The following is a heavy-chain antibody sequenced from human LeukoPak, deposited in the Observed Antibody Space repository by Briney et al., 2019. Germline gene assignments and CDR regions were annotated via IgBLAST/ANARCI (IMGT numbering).Heavy chain of an antibody. CDR1: GYTFTRYA. V-gene: IGHV7-4-1*02. CDR2: INTNTGNP. D-gene: IGHD3-22*01. J-gene: IGHJ4*02. CDR3: ARSSDSSGYPSPDY. Sequence: GASVNVSCKASGYTFTRYAMNWVRQAPGQGLEWMGWINTNTGNPTYAQGFTGRFVFSLDTSVSTAYLQISSLKAEDTAVYYCARSSDSSGYPSPDYWGQGTLVTVSS.